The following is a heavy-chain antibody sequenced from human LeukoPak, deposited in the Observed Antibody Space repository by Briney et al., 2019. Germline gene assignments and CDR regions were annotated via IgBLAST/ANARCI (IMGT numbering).Heavy chain of an antibody. Sequence: PGGSLRLSCAASGFTFRSYAMHWVRQAPGKGLEWVAVISYDGSNKYYADSVKGRFTISRDNSKNTLYLQMNSLRAEDTAVYYCARDRNVVVPAAMEDWGQGTLVTVSS. V-gene: IGHV3-30-3*01. CDR2: ISYDGSNK. CDR3: ARDRNVVVPAAMED. CDR1: GFTFRSYA. J-gene: IGHJ4*02. D-gene: IGHD2-2*01.